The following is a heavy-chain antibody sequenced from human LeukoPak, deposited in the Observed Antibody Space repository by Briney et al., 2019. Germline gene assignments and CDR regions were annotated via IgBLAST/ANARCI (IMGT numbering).Heavy chain of an antibody. J-gene: IGHJ4*02. CDR2: IYYSGST. Sequence: SETLSLTCTVSGGSISSSSYYWGWIRQPPGMGLEWIGSIYYSGSTYYNPSLKSRVTISVDTSKNQFSLKLSSVTAADTAVYYCARHVHDYIWGSYRHGRYDYWGQGTLVTVSS. CDR3: ARHVHDYIWGSYRHGRYDY. D-gene: IGHD3-16*02. CDR1: GGSISSSSYY. V-gene: IGHV4-39*01.